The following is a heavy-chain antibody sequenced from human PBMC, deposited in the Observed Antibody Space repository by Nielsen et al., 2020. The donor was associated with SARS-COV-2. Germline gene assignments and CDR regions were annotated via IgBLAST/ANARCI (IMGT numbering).Heavy chain of an antibody. V-gene: IGHV3-23*01. CDR2: ISGSGGST. CDR3: AKDKGTLVFYDILTGYYNV. J-gene: IGHJ4*02. D-gene: IGHD3-9*01. Sequence: VRQAPGKGPEWVSAISGSGGSTYYADSVKGRFTISRDNSKNTLYLQMNSLRAEDTAVYYCAKDKGTLVFYDILTGYYNVWGQGTLVTVSS.